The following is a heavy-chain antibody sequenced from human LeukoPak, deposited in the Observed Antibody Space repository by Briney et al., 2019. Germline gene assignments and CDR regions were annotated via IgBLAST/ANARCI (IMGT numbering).Heavy chain of an antibody. CDR3: ARGGGTVEKSNAFDI. D-gene: IGHD4-23*01. CDR2: VFYTGST. CDR1: GGSVNSGDYY. V-gene: IGHV4-61*08. J-gene: IGHJ3*02. Sequence: PSETLSLTCIVSGGSVNSGDYYWSWIRQPPGKGLEWIANVFYTGSTNDNPSLKSRVTISVDKSKNQFSLKLSSVTAADTAEYYCARGGGTVEKSNAFDIWGQGTMVIVSS.